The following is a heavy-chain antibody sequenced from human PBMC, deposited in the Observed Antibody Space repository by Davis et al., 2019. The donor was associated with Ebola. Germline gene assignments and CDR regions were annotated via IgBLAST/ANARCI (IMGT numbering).Heavy chain of an antibody. V-gene: IGHV3-15*05. CDR1: RLPFSDVW. Sequence: PGGSLRLSCAASRLPFSDVWMSWVRQAPGMGLEWVGRIKSRSGGGTAEYATPVKGRFTISRDDSENMVYLEMNSLKVEETAVYYCAKVSNIGEYFDYWGRGALVTVSS. D-gene: IGHD3-10*01. J-gene: IGHJ4*02. CDR3: AKVSNIGEYFDY. CDR2: IKSRSGGGTA.